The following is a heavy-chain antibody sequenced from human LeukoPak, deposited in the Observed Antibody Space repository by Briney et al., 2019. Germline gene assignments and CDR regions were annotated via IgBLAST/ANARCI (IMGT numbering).Heavy chain of an antibody. V-gene: IGHV4-4*02. Sequence: SETLSLTCAVSGGSISSSNWWSWVRQPPGKGLEWIGGINHSGSTNYNPSLKSRVTISVDTSKNQFSLKLSSVTAADTAVYYCARNGWSIAAPQTKFYYYYGMDVWGQGTTVTVSS. CDR3: ARNGWSIAAPQTKFYYYYGMDV. CDR1: GGSISSSNW. J-gene: IGHJ6*02. CDR2: INHSGST. D-gene: IGHD6-6*01.